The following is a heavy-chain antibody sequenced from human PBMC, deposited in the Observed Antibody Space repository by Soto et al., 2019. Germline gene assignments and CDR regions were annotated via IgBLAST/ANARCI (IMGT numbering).Heavy chain of an antibody. Sequence: GASVKVSCKASGVTFSSYASSWVRQAPGQGLEWMGGIIPIFGTANYAQKFQGRVTITADESTSTADVELSNLRSEDTAVYYCARELPVATITTVVPPIAATRPSRQAPAAQPQWGIAAAGKRYYYYGLAVWGQGTTVTVSS. CDR3: ARELPVATITTVVPPIAATRPSRQAPAAQPQWGIAAAGKRYYYYGLAV. CDR2: IIPIFGTA. CDR1: GVTFSSYA. V-gene: IGHV1-69*13. J-gene: IGHJ6*02. D-gene: IGHD6-13*01.